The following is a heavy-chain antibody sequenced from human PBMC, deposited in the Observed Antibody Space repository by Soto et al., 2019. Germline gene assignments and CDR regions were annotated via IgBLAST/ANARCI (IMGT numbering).Heavy chain of an antibody. CDR3: AHSDGGYEIIYFDF. CDR2: IYYNDDR. D-gene: IGHD5-12*01. CDR1: GFSFTTAGVA. J-gene: IGHJ4*02. V-gene: IGHV2-5*01. Sequence: QITLQESGPTLVKPTQTLTLTCTFTGFSFTTAGVAVGWIRQTPGGALEWLTLIYYNDDRRFSPSLKTRLTITGDTSKNQVVLSLTNVDPGDTATYFCAHSDGGYEIIYFDFWGQGIPVTVPS.